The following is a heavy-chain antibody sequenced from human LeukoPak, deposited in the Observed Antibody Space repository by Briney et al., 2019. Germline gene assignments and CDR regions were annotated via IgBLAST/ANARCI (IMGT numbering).Heavy chain of an antibody. CDR2: TFYRSKWSS. V-gene: IGHV6-1*01. Sequence: SQTLSLTCAISGDSVSGKSVAWNWIRQSPSRGLEWLGRTFYRSKWSSEYATSMKGRITINPDTSKNQFSLQLNSVTPEDTAVYYCARGRYWFDPWGQGTLVTISS. CDR1: GDSVSGKSVA. CDR3: ARGRYWFDP. J-gene: IGHJ5*02. D-gene: IGHD5-24*01.